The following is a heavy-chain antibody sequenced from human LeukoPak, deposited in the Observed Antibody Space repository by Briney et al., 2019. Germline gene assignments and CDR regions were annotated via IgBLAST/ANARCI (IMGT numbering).Heavy chain of an antibody. Sequence: ASVKVSCKASGYTFTSYYMNWVRQAPGQGLEWMGIINPSGGSTSYAQKFQGRVTITSDTSTGTVYMELSSLRSEDTAVSYCAYVHRYCSSTRCYRNAFDIWGQGTRVSVSS. V-gene: IGHV1-46*01. D-gene: IGHD2-2*01. CDR3: AYVHRYCSSTRCYRNAFDI. CDR1: GYTFTSYY. CDR2: INPSGGST. J-gene: IGHJ3*02.